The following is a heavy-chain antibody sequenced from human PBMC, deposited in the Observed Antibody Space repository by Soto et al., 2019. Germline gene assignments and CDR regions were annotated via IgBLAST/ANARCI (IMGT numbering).Heavy chain of an antibody. CDR3: AKDNEGMATIVDAFDI. Sequence: PGGSLRLSCASAGFTFSSYGMHWVRQAPGKGLEWVAVISYDGSNKYYADSVKGRSTISRDNSKNTLYLQMNSLRAEDTAVYYCAKDNEGMATIVDAFDIFGQGTMVAFSS. J-gene: IGHJ3*02. D-gene: IGHD1-26*01. CDR2: ISYDGSNK. CDR1: GFTFSSYG. V-gene: IGHV3-30*18.